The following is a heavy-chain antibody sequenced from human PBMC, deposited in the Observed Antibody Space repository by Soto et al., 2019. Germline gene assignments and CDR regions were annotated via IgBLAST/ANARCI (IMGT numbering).Heavy chain of an antibody. J-gene: IGHJ1*01. CDR3: SRVYNANLANYFQY. CDR2: SRDKGKSYTA. V-gene: IGHV3-72*01. D-gene: IGHD1-1*01. CDR1: GFTFSDHN. Sequence: EVQLVESGGGLVQPGGSRRLSCTVSGFTFSDHNMDWVRQTPGKGLEWVGRSRDKGKSYTAEYAASVKGRFTISRDERKNLLYLQMDSLKTEDTAVYYCSRVYNANLANYFQYWGQGTLVTVSS.